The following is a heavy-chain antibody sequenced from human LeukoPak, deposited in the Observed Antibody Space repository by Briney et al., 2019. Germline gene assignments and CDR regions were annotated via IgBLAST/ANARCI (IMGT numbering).Heavy chain of an antibody. D-gene: IGHD1-7*01. CDR1: GYTFTGYY. J-gene: IGHJ5*02. V-gene: IGHV1-2*02. CDR2: INPNSGGT. CDR3: ARGESDWNYFYWFDP. Sequence: ASVKVSCKASGYTFTGYYMHWVRQAPGQGLEWMGWINPNSGGTNYAQKFQGRVTMTRDTSISTAYMELSRLRSDDTAVYYCARGESDWNYFYWFDPWSQGTLVTVPS.